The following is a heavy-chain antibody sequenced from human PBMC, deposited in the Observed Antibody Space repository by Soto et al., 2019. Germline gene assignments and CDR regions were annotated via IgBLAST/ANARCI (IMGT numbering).Heavy chain of an antibody. J-gene: IGHJ6*02. CDR1: GRSVSSGSYY. Sequence: SETLSLTCTVSGRSVSSGSYYWSWIRQPPGKGLEWIGYIYYSGSTNYNPSLKSRVTISVDTSKNQFSLKLSSVTAADTAVYYCASVTRTCISTSCYRYYYGMDVWGQGTTVTVSS. D-gene: IGHD2-2*02. CDR3: ASVTRTCISTSCYRYYYGMDV. CDR2: IYYSGST. V-gene: IGHV4-61*01.